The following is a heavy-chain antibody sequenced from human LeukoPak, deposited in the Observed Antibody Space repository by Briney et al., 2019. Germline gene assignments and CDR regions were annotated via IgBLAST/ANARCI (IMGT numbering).Heavy chain of an antibody. CDR1: GFTFSIYG. CDR3: ARASGPFYC. V-gene: IGHV3-33*01. Sequence: GGSLRLSCAASGFTFSIYGIHRVRQAPGQGLEWLAVIWPDGSNKYYADSVKGRFTISRDNSKNTLYLQMDSLRAEDTAVYYCARASGPFYCWGQGTLVTVSS. CDR2: IWPDGSNK. J-gene: IGHJ4*02. D-gene: IGHD6-19*01.